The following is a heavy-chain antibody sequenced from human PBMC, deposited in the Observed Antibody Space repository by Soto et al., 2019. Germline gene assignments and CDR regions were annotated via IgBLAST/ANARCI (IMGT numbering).Heavy chain of an antibody. Sequence: PSETLSLTCTVSGGSLSPNYWTWIRQPPGKGLEWVGYIYFGGTTSYNPSLKSRVTISVDTSKNQFSLKLSSVTAADTAVYYCAREPVIWGQGTLVSVSS. D-gene: IGHD2-21*01. CDR1: GGSLSPNY. J-gene: IGHJ4*02. CDR2: IYFGGTT. CDR3: AREPVI. V-gene: IGHV4-59*12.